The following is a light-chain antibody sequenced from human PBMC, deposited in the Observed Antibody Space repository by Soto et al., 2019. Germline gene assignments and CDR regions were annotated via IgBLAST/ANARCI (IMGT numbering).Light chain of an antibody. CDR2: DAS. Sequence: DIQMTQSPSTPSASVGDRVTITCRASQSISSWLAWYQQKPGKAPKLLIYDASSLESGVPSRFSGSGSGTEFTLTISSLQPGDFATYYCQHYNTYPWTFGHGTKVDIK. CDR3: QHYNTYPWT. CDR1: QSISSW. V-gene: IGKV1-5*01. J-gene: IGKJ1*01.